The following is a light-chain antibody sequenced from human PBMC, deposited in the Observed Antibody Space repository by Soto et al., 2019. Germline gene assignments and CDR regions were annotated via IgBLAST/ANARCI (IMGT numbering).Light chain of an antibody. CDR1: QRVSSS. Sequence: EIVMTQSPASLSVSPGDRVTLSCRASQRVSSSLAWYQQKPGQAPRLLIYGASTRDIGIPGRFSGSGSETEFTLTISSLQSEDFAVYYCQQYNNWWTFGQGTKVETK. CDR3: QQYNNWWT. V-gene: IGKV3-15*01. CDR2: GAS. J-gene: IGKJ1*01.